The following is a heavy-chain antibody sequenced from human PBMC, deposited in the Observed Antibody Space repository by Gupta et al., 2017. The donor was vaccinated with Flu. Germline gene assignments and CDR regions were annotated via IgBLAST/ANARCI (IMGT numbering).Heavy chain of an antibody. J-gene: IGHJ6*02. V-gene: IGHV1-46*01. D-gene: IGHD1-7*01. Sequence: QVQLVQSGAEVKKPGASVKVSCKASGYTFTSYYMHWVRKAPGQGLEWMGIINPSGGSTSYAQKFQGRVTMTRDTSTSTVYMELSSLRSEDTAVYYCARDGTNYWAGAYYYYGMDVWGQGTTVTVSS. CDR2: INPSGGST. CDR3: ARDGTNYWAGAYYYYGMDV. CDR1: GYTFTSYY.